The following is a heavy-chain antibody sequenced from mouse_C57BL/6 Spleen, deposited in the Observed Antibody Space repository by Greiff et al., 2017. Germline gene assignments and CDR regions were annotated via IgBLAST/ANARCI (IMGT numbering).Heavy chain of an antibody. CDR1: GYTFTSYW. J-gene: IGHJ1*03. Sequence: QVQLQQPGAELVRPGSSVKLSCKASGYTFTSYWMHWVKQRPIQGLEWIGNIDPSDSETHYNQKFKDKATLTVDKSSSTAYMQLSSLTSEDSAVYDCARFRRFWYFDVWGTGTTVTVSS. V-gene: IGHV1-52*01. CDR3: ARFRRFWYFDV. CDR2: IDPSDSET.